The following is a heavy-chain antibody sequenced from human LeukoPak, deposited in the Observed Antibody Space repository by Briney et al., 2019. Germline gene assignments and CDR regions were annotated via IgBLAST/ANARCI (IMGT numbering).Heavy chain of an antibody. CDR3: ASRGYSYGSGGWVDY. CDR2: IYSGGST. V-gene: IGHV3-66*01. D-gene: IGHD5-18*01. Sequence: GGSLRLSCAASGFTVSSNYMSWVRQAPGKGLEWVSVIYSGGSTYYADSVKGRFTISRDNSKNTLYLQMNSLRAGDTAVYYCASRGYSYGSGGWVDYWGQGTLVTVSS. J-gene: IGHJ4*02. CDR1: GFTVSSNY.